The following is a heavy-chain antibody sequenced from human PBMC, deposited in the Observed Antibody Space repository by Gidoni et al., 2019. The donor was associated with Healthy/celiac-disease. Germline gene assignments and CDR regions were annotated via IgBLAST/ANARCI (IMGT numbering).Heavy chain of an antibody. V-gene: IGHV4-39*01. CDR1: GGSISSSSDY. CDR3: ARQRGYCSSTSCRGWFDP. D-gene: IGHD2-2*03. CDR2: IYYSGST. Sequence: QLQLQESGPGLVKPSETLSLTCTVSGGSISSSSDYWGWIRQPPGKGLEWIGSIYYSGSTYYNPSIKSRVTISVDTSKNQFSRKLSSVTAADTAVYYCARQRGYCSSTSCRGWFDPWGQGTLVTVSS. J-gene: IGHJ5*02.